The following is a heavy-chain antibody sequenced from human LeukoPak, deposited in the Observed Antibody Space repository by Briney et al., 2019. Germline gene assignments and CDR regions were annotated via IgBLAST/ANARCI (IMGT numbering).Heavy chain of an antibody. CDR2: IYSGGGT. J-gene: IGHJ4*02. D-gene: IGHD5-12*01. V-gene: IGHV4-59*01. CDR1: GGSINSYY. CDR3: AREYSAFDY. Sequence: SEALSLTCTVSGGSINSYYWSWIRQPPGKGLEWIGYIYSGGGTNYNPSLKSRVTISVDTSKNHLSLELTSVTAADTAVYYCAREYSAFDYWGQGTLVTASS.